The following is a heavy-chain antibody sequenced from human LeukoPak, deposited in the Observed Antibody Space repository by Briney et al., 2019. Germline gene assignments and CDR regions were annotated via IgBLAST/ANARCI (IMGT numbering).Heavy chain of an antibody. J-gene: IGHJ3*02. CDR1: GYTFIGYY. CDR3: ARGSDIVVIDI. Sequence: ASVKVSCKASGYTFIGYYMHWVRQAPGQGLEWMEWINPNSGGTNYAQKFQGRVTMTRDTSISTAYMELSRLSSDHTAVYYCARGSDIVVIDIWGQGTMVTVSS. D-gene: IGHD2-2*01. V-gene: IGHV1-2*02. CDR2: INPNSGGT.